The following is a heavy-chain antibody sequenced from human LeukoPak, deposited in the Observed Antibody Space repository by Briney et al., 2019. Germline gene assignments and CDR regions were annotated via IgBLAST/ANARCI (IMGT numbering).Heavy chain of an antibody. CDR2: ISSSSSYI. V-gene: IGHV3-21*01. Sequence: GGSLRLSCAASGFTFSSYSMNWVRQAPGKGLEWVSSISSSSSYIYYADSVKGRFTISRDNAKNSLYLQMNSLRAEDTAVYYCAREGDVIAAAVWFDPWGQGTLVTVSS. J-gene: IGHJ5*02. CDR1: GFTFSSYS. CDR3: AREGDVIAAAVWFDP. D-gene: IGHD6-13*01.